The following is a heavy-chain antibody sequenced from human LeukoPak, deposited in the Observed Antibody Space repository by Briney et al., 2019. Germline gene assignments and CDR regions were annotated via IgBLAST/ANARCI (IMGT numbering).Heavy chain of an antibody. Sequence: GGSLRLSCGASGFTFNTYGMNWVRQAPGKGLEWVSSISSGRSYIYYADSVKGRFTISRDDARDSLFLQMNSLRAEDTAVYFCVRLRRNNDRSGYYYYYDYWGQGTLVTVSS. V-gene: IGHV3-21*01. J-gene: IGHJ4*02. D-gene: IGHD3-22*01. CDR3: VRLRRNNDRSGYYYYYDY. CDR1: GFTFNTYG. CDR2: ISSGRSYI.